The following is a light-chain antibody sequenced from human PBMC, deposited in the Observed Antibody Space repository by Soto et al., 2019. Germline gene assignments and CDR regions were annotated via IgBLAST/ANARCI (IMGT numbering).Light chain of an antibody. CDR1: QSINIY. CDR2: AAY. V-gene: IGKV1-39*01. CDR3: QQSYRSPYT. J-gene: IGKJ2*01. Sequence: IQLTQSPSSLSASVGDRVTVTCRASQSINIYLNWYQQKPGKAPTLLIYAAYSFQSGVPSRFSGGGSRTDFTLTSSSLQTEDFATYYCQQSYRSPYTFGQGTKLEI.